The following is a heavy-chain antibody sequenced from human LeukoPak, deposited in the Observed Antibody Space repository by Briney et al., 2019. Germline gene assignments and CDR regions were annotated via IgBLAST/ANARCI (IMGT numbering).Heavy chain of an antibody. V-gene: IGHV3-20*04. CDR1: GFTFDDYG. CDR2: INWNGGST. D-gene: IGHD4-17*01. CDR3: AKGDDYYGDYVLFYFDY. J-gene: IGHJ4*02. Sequence: PGGSLRLSCAASGFTFDDYGMSWVRQAPGKGLEWVSGINWNGGSTGYADSVKGRFTISRDNAKNSLYLQMNSLRAEDTAVYYCAKGDDYYGDYVLFYFDYWGQGTLVTVSS.